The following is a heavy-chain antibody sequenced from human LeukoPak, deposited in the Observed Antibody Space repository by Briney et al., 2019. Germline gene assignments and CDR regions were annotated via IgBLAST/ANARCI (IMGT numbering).Heavy chain of an antibody. J-gene: IGHJ6*02. CDR2: IYYSGST. CDR3: ARVDILTGPFSMDV. Sequence: SETLSLTCTVSGGSISSGDYYWSWIRQPPGKGLEWIGYIYYSGSTYYNPSLESRVTISVDTSKNQFSLKLSSVTAADTAVYYCARVDILTGPFSMDVWGQGTTVTVSS. V-gene: IGHV4-30-4*01. D-gene: IGHD3-9*01. CDR1: GGSISSGDYY.